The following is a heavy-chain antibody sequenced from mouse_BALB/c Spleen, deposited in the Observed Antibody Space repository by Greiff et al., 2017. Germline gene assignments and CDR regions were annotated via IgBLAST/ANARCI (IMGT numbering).Heavy chain of an antibody. J-gene: IGHJ4*01. Sequence: DVKLQESGPGLVKPSQSLSLTCTVTGYSITSDYAWNWIRQFPGNKLEWMGYISYSGSTSYNPYLKSRISITRDTSKNQFFLQLNSVTTEDTATYYCARGDGGYAMDYWGQGTSVTVSS. CDR1: GYSITSDYA. CDR2: ISYSGST. CDR3: ARGDGGYAMDY. V-gene: IGHV3-2*02. D-gene: IGHD3-3*01.